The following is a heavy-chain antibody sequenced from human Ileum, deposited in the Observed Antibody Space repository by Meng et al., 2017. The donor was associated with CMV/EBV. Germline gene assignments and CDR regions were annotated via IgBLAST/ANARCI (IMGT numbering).Heavy chain of an antibody. CDR1: GFTFSNHW. J-gene: IGHJ5*02. D-gene: IGHD2-15*01. Sequence: EVHLVESGGVLVHPGVSLRPSCVASGFTFSNHWMHWVRQGPGKGLEWLSHINIDGKTIKYADSVKGRFTISRDNAKNTLYLQMNSLRGEDTAVYYCGRLTPDWGFDPWGQGTLVTVSS. CDR3: GRLTPDWGFDP. V-gene: IGHV3-74*01. CDR2: INIDGKTI.